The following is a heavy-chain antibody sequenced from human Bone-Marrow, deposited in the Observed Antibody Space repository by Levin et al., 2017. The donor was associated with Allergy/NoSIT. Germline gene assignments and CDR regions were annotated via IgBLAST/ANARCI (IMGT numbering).Heavy chain of an antibody. D-gene: IGHD3-10*01. V-gene: IGHV3-74*01. Sequence: PGGSLRLSCVASGFTLSNYWMHWVRQAPGKGLVWVSHITSDGSGVKYADSVKGRFTISRDIAQNTLYLQMNSLRAEDTAVYYCARDNSLPGSALDVWGQRTTVAVSS. CDR1: GFTLSNYW. CDR2: ITSDGSGV. J-gene: IGHJ6*02. CDR3: ARDNSLPGSALDV.